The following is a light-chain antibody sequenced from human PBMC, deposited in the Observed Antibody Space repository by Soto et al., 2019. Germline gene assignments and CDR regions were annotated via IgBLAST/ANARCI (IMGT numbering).Light chain of an antibody. CDR2: GAS. J-gene: IGKJ3*01. V-gene: IGKV3-20*01. CDR3: QQYGSSPFT. Sequence: EIVLTQSPGTLSLSPGERATLSCRASQSVSSNFLAWYQQKPGQGPRLLIYGASSRATGIPDRFSGSGSGTDFTLTISRLEPEDFAVYYCQQYGSSPFTFGPGTKVDIK. CDR1: QSVSSNF.